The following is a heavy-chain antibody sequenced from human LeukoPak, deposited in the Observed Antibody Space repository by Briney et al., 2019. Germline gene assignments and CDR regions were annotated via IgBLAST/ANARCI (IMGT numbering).Heavy chain of an antibody. Sequence: PSQTLSLTCTVSGGSISSGGYYWSWIRQHPGKGLEWIGYIYYSGSTYYNPSLKSRVTISVDTSKNQFSLKLSSVTAADTAAYYCARGGPAAIPYSPNWFDPWGQGTLVTVSS. CDR3: ARGGPAAIPYSPNWFDP. J-gene: IGHJ5*02. CDR1: GGSISSGGYY. D-gene: IGHD2-2*01. V-gene: IGHV4-31*03. CDR2: IYYSGST.